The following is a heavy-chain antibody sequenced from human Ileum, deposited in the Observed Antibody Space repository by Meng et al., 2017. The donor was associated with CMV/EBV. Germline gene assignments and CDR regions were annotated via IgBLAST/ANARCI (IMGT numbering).Heavy chain of an antibody. D-gene: IGHD5-12*01. J-gene: IGHJ4*01. CDR2: NYHTGRT. V-gene: IGHV4-4*02. CDR3: ARDSSGDDWGSY. Sequence: TCAVFGVSISNNNGWTWVRQPPGKGREWIGENYHTGRTNSNPAVNSRLIISVDKSKNEVSLKLISATAADTAIYYCARDSSGDDWGSYWGHGALVTVSS. CDR1: GVSISNNNG.